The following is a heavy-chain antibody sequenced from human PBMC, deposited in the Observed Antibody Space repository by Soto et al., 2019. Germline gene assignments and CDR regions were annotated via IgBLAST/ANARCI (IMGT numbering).Heavy chain of an antibody. D-gene: IGHD4-17*01. CDR2: IYYSGST. CDR1: GGSISSYY. Sequence: QVQLQESGPGLVKPSETLSLTCTVSGGSISSYYWSWIRQPPGKGLEWIGYIYYSGSTNYNPSLKSRVTMSVYTSKMQFSLKVGSVTAAGTAVYYCARQPTVTTRRGYFDYWGQGTLVTVSS. J-gene: IGHJ4*02. CDR3: ARQPTVTTRRGYFDY. V-gene: IGHV4-59*08.